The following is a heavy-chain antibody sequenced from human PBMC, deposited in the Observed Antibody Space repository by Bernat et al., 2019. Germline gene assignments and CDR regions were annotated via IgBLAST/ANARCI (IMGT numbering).Heavy chain of an antibody. CDR1: GGSISSYY. J-gene: IGHJ2*01. CDR3: ARRHDYYDSSGWYFDL. CDR2: IYYSGST. Sequence: QVQLQESGPGLVKPSETLSLTCTVSGGSISSYYWSWIRQPPGKGLEWIGYIYYSGSTNYNPSLKSRVTISVDTSKNQFSLKLSSVTAADTAVYYCARRHDYYDSSGWYFDLWGRGTLVTVSS. D-gene: IGHD3-22*01. V-gene: IGHV4-59*08.